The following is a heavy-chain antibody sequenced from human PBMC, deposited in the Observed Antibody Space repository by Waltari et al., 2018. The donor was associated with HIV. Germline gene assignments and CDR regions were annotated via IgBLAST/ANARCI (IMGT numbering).Heavy chain of an antibody. Sequence: QVQLVESGGDVVQPGGSLRLSCAVSGFTFSGYGMHWVRQAPGKGLEWMSFITYDGSNKYYADSVKGRFTISRDSSKNTLYLQMNGLRSEDTAVYYCAKDGYTPTYFDYWGQGTLVTVSS. J-gene: IGHJ4*02. D-gene: IGHD1-1*01. CDR1: GFTFSGYG. CDR3: AKDGYTPTYFDY. CDR2: ITYDGSNK. V-gene: IGHV3-30*02.